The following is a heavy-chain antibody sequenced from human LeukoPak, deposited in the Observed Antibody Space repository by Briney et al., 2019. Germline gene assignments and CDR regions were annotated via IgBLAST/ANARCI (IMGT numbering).Heavy chain of an antibody. J-gene: IGHJ4*02. V-gene: IGHV4-39*07. CDR2: IYNSGTT. CDR1: GGSISSSSYY. D-gene: IGHD4-17*01. CDR3: ARHMTTVTTTDY. Sequence: SETLSLTCIVSGGSISSSSYYWGWIRQPPGKGLEWIGSIYNSGTTHYNPSLKSRVTISIDTSKNQFSLKLSSVTAADTAVYYCARHMTTVTTTDYWGQGTLVTVSS.